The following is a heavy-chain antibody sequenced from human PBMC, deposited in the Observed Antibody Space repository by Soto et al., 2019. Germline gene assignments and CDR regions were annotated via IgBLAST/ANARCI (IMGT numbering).Heavy chain of an antibody. CDR2: ISSSGSTT. D-gene: IGHD2-15*01. J-gene: IGHJ6*02. CDR1: GFTFSSYE. Sequence: GVLRLSCTASGFTFSSYEMNWVRQAPGKGLEWVSYISSSGSTTYYADSVKGRFTFSRDNAKNSLYLQMNSLRAEDTAVYYCERELGVVEGLDVWGLGTTVTVSS. V-gene: IGHV3-48*03. CDR3: ERELGVVEGLDV.